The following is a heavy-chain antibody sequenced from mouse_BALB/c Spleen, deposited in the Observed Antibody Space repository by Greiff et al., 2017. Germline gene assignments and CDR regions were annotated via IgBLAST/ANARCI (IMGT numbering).Heavy chain of an antibody. V-gene: IGHV3-8*02. J-gene: IGHJ3*01. D-gene: IGHD1-1*01. CDR2: ISYSGST. CDR1: GDSITSGY. Sequence: DVKLQESGPSLVKPSQTLSLTCSVTGDSITSGYWNWIRKFPGNKLEYMGYISYSGSTYYNPSLKSRISITRDTSKNQYYLQLNSVTTEDTATYYCAREYYGSSWFAYWGQGTLVTVSA. CDR3: AREYYGSSWFAY.